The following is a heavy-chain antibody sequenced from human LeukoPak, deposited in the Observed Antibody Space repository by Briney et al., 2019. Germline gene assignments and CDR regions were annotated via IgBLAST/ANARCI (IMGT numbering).Heavy chain of an antibody. J-gene: IGHJ4*02. CDR2: IYSGGST. Sequence: GGSLRLSCAASGFTVSSNYMSWVRQAPGKGLEWVSVIYSGGSTYYADSVKGRFTISRDNSKNTLYLQMNSLRAEDTAVYSCATFPWIRGPGYWGQGTLVTASS. V-gene: IGHV3-66*01. CDR1: GFTVSSNY. D-gene: IGHD5-18*01. CDR3: ATFPWIRGPGY.